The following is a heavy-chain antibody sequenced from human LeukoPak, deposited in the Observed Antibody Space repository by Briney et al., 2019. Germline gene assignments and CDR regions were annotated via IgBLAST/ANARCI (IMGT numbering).Heavy chain of an antibody. J-gene: IGHJ4*02. CDR3: ARDHTVGQWPTHFDS. V-gene: IGHV3-30*04. Sequence: GGSLRLSCEASGFNFHNFAMHWVRQAPGKGLEWVAVISNDERNKYYTNSVKGRFTISRDNSKSTVYLQMNSLRPEDTAVYYCARDHTVGQWPTHFDSWGQGTLVTVSS. D-gene: IGHD6-19*01. CDR2: ISNDERNK. CDR1: GFNFHNFA.